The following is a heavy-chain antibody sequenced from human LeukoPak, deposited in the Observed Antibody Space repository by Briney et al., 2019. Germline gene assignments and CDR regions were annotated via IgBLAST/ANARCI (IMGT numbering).Heavy chain of an antibody. D-gene: IGHD4-17*01. Sequence: GGSLRLSCAASGFTFSSYAMHWVRQAPGKGLEWVAVISYDGSNKYYADSVKGRFTISRDNSKNTLYLQMNSLRAEDTAVYYCARQGQRHYGDYLFDIWGQGTMVTVSS. CDR2: ISYDGSNK. J-gene: IGHJ3*02. CDR1: GFTFSSYA. CDR3: ARQGQRHYGDYLFDI. V-gene: IGHV3-30-3*01.